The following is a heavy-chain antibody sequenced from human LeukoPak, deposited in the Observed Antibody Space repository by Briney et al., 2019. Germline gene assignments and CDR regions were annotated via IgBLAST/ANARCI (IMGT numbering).Heavy chain of an antibody. CDR1: GFTFSSYE. CDR2: ISSSGSTI. Sequence: GGSLRLSCAASGFTFSSYEMNWVRQAPGKGLEWVSYISSSGSTIYFADSVKGRFTISRDNAENSLYLQMNSLRAEDTAVYYCAREGGGGWYSGWFDPWGQGTLVTVSS. D-gene: IGHD6-19*01. V-gene: IGHV3-48*03. J-gene: IGHJ5*02. CDR3: AREGGGGWYSGWFDP.